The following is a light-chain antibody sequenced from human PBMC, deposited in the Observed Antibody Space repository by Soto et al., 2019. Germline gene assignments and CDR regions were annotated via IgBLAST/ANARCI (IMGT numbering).Light chain of an antibody. CDR1: QTVTSY. CDR3: QQSYRFPKP. J-gene: IGKJ1*01. Sequence: DVQMTQSPSSLSASVGDSLTLTCRASQTVTSYLNWYQQKPGKAPKLLIYAASTLQSGVPSRFSGSGSGTAFTLTIISLQPEDFATYYCQQSYRFPKPFGRGTKVEVK. V-gene: IGKV1-39*01. CDR2: AAS.